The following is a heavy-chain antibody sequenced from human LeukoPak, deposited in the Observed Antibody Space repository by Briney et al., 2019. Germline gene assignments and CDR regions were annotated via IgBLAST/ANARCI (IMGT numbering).Heavy chain of an antibody. Sequence: ASVKVSCKASGGTFSSYAISWVRHAPGQGLEWMGRIIPILGIANYAQKFQGRVTITADKSTSTAYMELSSLRSEDTAVYYCARENTYYDILTGYYSGYFDYWGQGTLVTVSS. CDR1: GGTFSSYA. D-gene: IGHD3-9*01. CDR3: ARENTYYDILTGYYSGYFDY. V-gene: IGHV1-69*04. J-gene: IGHJ4*02. CDR2: IIPILGIA.